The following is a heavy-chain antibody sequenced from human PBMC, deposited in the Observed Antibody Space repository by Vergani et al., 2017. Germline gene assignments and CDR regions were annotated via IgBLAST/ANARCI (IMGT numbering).Heavy chain of an antibody. J-gene: IGHJ4*02. CDR3: ARLSYDTTPYVQGGYDC. D-gene: IGHD3-22*01. V-gene: IGHV3-23*04. CDR1: GFTFSACP. Sequence: EVQRVGSGGGLVKRDGSRRLPCAASGFTFSACPMTWGRQARGKGLEWVSAISARYPSTYYADSVKGWFTISRDNSKTMLYLQMNSLRAEDTAVYYCARLSYDTTPYVQGGYDCWGQGTLVSVSS. CDR2: ISARYPST.